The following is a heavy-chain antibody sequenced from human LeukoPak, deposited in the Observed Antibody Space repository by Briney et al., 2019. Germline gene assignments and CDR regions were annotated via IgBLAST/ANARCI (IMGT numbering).Heavy chain of an antibody. Sequence: GGSLRLSCAASGFIFSGYNVNWVRQAPGKGLEWVSSISSSSSYTYYADSVKGRFTISRDNAKNSLYLQMNSLRAEDTAVYYCARDRDGYKQGAFDIWGQGTMVTVSS. CDR2: ISSSSSYT. D-gene: IGHD5-24*01. CDR1: GFIFSGYN. J-gene: IGHJ3*02. V-gene: IGHV3-21*01. CDR3: ARDRDGYKQGAFDI.